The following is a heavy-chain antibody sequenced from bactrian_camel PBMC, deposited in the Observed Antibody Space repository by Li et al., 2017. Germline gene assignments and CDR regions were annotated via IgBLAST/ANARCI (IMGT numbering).Heavy chain of an antibody. CDR1: GFTFDGYC. D-gene: IGHD3*01. J-gene: IGHJ6*01. CDR3: AAAGTWYCDPRFRASEFGF. CDR2: IDSLGIT. V-gene: IGHV3S55*01. Sequence: QVQLVESGGGSVQAGGSLRLSCAGSGFTFDGYCMAWFRQAPGKEREAVASIDSLGITRCADSVKDRFTISLDTAKNTLYLQMNSLTPEDTAMYYCAAAGTWYCDPRFRASEFGFWGRGTQVTVS.